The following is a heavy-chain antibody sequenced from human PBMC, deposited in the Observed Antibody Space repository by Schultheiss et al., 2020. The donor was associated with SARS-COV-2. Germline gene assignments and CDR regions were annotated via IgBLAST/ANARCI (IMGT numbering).Heavy chain of an antibody. V-gene: IGHV3-21*01. J-gene: IGHJ6*02. Sequence: GESLKISCAASGFTFSSYSMNWVRQAPGKGLEWVSSISSSSSYIYYADSVKGRFTISRDNSKNTLYLQMNSLRAEDTAVYYCAKDRYSSGWLYYYGMDVWGQGTTVTVSS. CDR2: ISSSSSYI. CDR1: GFTFSSYS. D-gene: IGHD6-19*01. CDR3: AKDRYSSGWLYYYGMDV.